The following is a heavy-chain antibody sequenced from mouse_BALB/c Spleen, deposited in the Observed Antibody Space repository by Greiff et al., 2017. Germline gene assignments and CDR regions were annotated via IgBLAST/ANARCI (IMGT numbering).Heavy chain of an antibody. CDR2: IYPGDGDT. J-gene: IGHJ4*01. V-gene: IGHV1-82*01. Sequence: QVQLQQSGPELVKPGASVKISCKASGYAFSSSWMNWVKQRPGQGLEWIGRIYPGDGDTNYNGKFKGKATLTADKSSSTAYMQLSSLTSVDSAVYFCARFYPPHYYAMDYWGQGTSVTVSS. D-gene: IGHD2-1*01. CDR1: GYAFSSSW. CDR3: ARFYPPHYYAMDY.